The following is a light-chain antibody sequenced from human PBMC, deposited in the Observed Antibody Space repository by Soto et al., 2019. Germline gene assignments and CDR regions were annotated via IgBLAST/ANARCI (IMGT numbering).Light chain of an antibody. CDR1: QSVSNY. CDR3: QQRDGWPRT. J-gene: IGKJ1*01. CDR2: DTF. Sequence: EIVLTQSPATLSLSPGERATLSCRASQSVSNYLTWYQQKPGQAPRLLVYDTFNRANGVPARFTGSGSDTDFTLTISSLEPEDFAVSYCQQRDGWPRTFGQGTKVEIK. V-gene: IGKV3-11*01.